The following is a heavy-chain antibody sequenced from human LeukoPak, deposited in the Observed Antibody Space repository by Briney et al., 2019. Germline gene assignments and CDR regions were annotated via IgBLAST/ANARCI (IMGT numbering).Heavy chain of an antibody. Sequence: ASVKVSCKASGYTFTAYYLHWVRQAPGQGLEWMGWINPNSGGTNYAQKFQGRVTMTRDTSITTAYMELSRLRSDDTAVYYCARPGGSGNWFDPWGQGTLVTVSS. CDR1: GYTFTAYY. CDR3: ARPGGSGNWFDP. CDR2: INPNSGGT. V-gene: IGHV1-2*02. D-gene: IGHD6-25*01. J-gene: IGHJ5*02.